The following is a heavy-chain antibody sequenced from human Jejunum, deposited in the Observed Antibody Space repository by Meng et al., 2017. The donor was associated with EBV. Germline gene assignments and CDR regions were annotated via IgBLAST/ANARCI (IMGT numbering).Heavy chain of an antibody. CDR2: IYHIGST. Sequence: RLQESGSGLVKPSQTLSLTCAVSGDSITRGAYLWSWIRQPPGKGLEWIGNIYHIGSTYYNPSLKSRVTISVDRSKNQFSLKLTSVTAADTAVYYCARGGPDFGDYVPFDYWGQGTLVTVSS. J-gene: IGHJ4*02. D-gene: IGHD4-17*01. CDR3: ARGGPDFGDYVPFDY. V-gene: IGHV4-30-2*01. CDR1: GDSITRGAYL.